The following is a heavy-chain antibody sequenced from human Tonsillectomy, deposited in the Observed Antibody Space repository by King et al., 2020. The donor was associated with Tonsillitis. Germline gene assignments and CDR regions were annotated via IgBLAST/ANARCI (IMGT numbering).Heavy chain of an antibody. CDR1: GFTFSPYA. J-gene: IGHJ4*02. CDR3: AKGPRLGVAPFDY. D-gene: IGHD3-3*01. Sequence: VQLVESGGGLVQPGGSLRLSCAASGFTFSPYAMSWVRQAPGKGLEWGSAISGGGGSTFYADSVKGRCTISRDTSKNTLYLQMNSLRAEDTAVYYCAKGPRLGVAPFDYWGPGTLVTVSS. CDR2: ISGGGGST. V-gene: IGHV3-23*04.